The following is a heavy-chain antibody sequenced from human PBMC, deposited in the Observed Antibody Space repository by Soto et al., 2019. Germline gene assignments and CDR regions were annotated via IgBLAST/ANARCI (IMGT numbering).Heavy chain of an antibody. V-gene: IGHV1-69*02. CDR3: AGRLDGDCGDFEY. Sequence: QVQLVQSGAEVKKPGSSVKVSCKASGGTFSSYIISWVRQAPGQGLEWMGRIIPILGIANYAQKFQGRVTITADKSTSTAYMELSSLRSEDTAVYYCAGRLDGDCGDFEYWGQGTLVTVSS. D-gene: IGHD2-21*02. J-gene: IGHJ4*02. CDR2: IIPILGIA. CDR1: GGTFSSYI.